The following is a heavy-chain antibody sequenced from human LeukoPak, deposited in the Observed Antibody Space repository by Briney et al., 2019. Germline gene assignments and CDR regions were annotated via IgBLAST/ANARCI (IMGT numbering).Heavy chain of an antibody. CDR2: ISSSSSYI. V-gene: IGHV3-21*01. J-gene: IGHJ5*02. CDR1: GFTFSSYS. CDR3: ARVLGQNSFDT. Sequence: GGSLGLSCAASGFTFSSYSMNWVRQAPGKGLEWVSSISSSSSYIYYADSVKGRFTISTDNAKNSLYLQMNSLRAEDTGVYYCARVLGQNSFDTWGAGALVSVSS.